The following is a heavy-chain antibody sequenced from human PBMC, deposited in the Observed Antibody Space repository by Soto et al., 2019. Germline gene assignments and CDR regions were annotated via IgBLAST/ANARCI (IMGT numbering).Heavy chain of an antibody. V-gene: IGHV3-33*06. J-gene: IGHJ4*02. CDR2: IWYDGSNK. D-gene: IGHD5-12*01. Sequence: GGSLRLSCAASGFTFSSYGMHWVRQAPGKGLEWVAVIWYDGSNKYYADSVKGRFTISRDNSKNTLYLQMNSLRAEDTAVYYCAKDKLGVATTGSDYWGQETLVTVSS. CDR3: AKDKLGVATTGSDY. CDR1: GFTFSSYG.